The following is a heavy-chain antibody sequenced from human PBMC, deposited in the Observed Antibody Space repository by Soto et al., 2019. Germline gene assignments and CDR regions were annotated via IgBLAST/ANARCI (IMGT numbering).Heavy chain of an antibody. V-gene: IGHV3-21*01. D-gene: IGHD2-15*01. J-gene: IGHJ5*02. CDR2: ISSSSSYI. CDR3: AREAEDIVVSRNFDL. CDR1: GFTFSSYS. Sequence: EVQLVESGGGLVKPGGSLRLSCVASGFTFSSYSMNWVRQAPGKGLEWVSSISSSSSYIYFADAVRGRFTISRDNAKNSVYLQMNSLRAEDTAVYYCAREAEDIVVSRNFDLWGQGTLVTVSS.